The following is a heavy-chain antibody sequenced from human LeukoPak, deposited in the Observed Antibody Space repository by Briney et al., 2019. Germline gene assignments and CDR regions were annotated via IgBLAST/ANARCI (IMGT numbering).Heavy chain of an antibody. CDR2: IHAYNGKT. CDR3: ARRRQAAILYCQYYFDV. V-gene: IGHV1-18*01. CDR1: GHTFTRSG. Sequence: ASVELSCKAFGHTFTRSGISWVRQAPGHGLEWRRWIHAYNGKTNYAQKLKGRVTMSTYTSTSPDYMELWRLRSDDPAVCYCARRRQAAILYCQYYFDVWGTGTPFTVSS. J-gene: IGHJ6*03. D-gene: IGHD2-2*01.